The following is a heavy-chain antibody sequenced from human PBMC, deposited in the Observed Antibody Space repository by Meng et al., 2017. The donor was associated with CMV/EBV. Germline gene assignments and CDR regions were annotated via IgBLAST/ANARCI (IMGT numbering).Heavy chain of an antibody. D-gene: IGHD3-16*01. J-gene: IGHJ4*02. CDR3: AKDFRELSDYSINTFDY. CDR2: ISGSGGST. V-gene: IGHV3-23*01. Sequence: GESLKISCAASGFNFSSYDMSWVRQAPGKGLEWVAAISGSGGSTYYADAVKCRFTISRDNSKNTLYLQMNSLRAADTAVYSCAKDFRELSDYSINTFDYWGQGTLVTVSS. CDR1: GFNFSSYD.